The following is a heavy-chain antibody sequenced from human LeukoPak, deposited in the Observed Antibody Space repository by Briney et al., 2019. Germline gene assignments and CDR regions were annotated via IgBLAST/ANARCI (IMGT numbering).Heavy chain of an antibody. CDR2: ISGGGSST. CDR1: GFTFSSYA. D-gene: IGHD3-22*01. CDR3: ARDAPQYYDSSGYYKDDAFDI. V-gene: IGHV3-23*01. Sequence: GGSLRLSCAASGFTFSSYAMSWVRHAPGKGVEWVSAISGGGSSTYYADSVKGRFTISRDTSKNTLYLQMDSLRAEDTAVYYCARDAPQYYDSSGYYKDDAFDIWGQGTMVTVSS. J-gene: IGHJ3*02.